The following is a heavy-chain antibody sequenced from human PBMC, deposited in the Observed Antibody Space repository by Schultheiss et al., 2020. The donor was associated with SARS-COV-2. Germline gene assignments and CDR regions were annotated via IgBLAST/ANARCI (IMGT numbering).Heavy chain of an antibody. V-gene: IGHV3-30*01. Sequence: GGSLRLSCAASGFTFSGSAMHWVRQAPGKGLEWVAVISYDGSNKYYADSVKGRFTISRDNSKNTLYLQMNSLRAEDTAVYYCARSIQLWSNYYYGMDVWGQGTTVTVSS. CDR2: ISYDGSNK. J-gene: IGHJ6*02. D-gene: IGHD5-18*01. CDR3: ARSIQLWSNYYYGMDV. CDR1: GFTFSGSA.